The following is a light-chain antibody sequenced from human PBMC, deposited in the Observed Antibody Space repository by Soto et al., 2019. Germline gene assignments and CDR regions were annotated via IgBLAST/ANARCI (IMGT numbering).Light chain of an antibody. V-gene: IGLV2-14*01. Sequence: QSALTQPASVSGSPGQSITISCTGSSSDVGGHNHVSWYQQHPGKAPKLIIYEVGNRPSGVSNRFSGSKSGNTAPLTISGFQAEDEADYYCNSYTSSSTHVFGTGTKVTVL. CDR2: EVG. J-gene: IGLJ1*01. CDR1: SSDVGGHNH. CDR3: NSYTSSSTHV.